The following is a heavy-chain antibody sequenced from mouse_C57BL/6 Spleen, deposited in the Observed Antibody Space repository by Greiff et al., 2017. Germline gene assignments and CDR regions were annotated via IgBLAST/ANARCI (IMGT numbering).Heavy chain of an antibody. J-gene: IGHJ3*01. D-gene: IGHD6-1*01. V-gene: IGHV2-6-1*01. CDR2: IWSDGST. CDR3: ARQERSSLAWFAY. Sequence: VKLMESGPGLVAPSQSLSITCTVSGFSLTSYGVHWVRQPPGKGLEWLVVIWSDGSTTYNSALNSRLSSSKDNSKSQVFLKMNSLQTDDTAMYYCARQERSSLAWFAYWGQGTLVTVSA. CDR1: GFSLTSYG.